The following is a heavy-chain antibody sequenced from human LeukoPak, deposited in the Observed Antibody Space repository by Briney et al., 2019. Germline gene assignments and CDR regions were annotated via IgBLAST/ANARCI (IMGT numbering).Heavy chain of an antibody. CDR3: ARVYSSSSGKNAFDF. CDR1: GFTFSSYW. Sequence: GGSLRLSCAVSGFTFSSYWMSWVRQAPGKGLEWVANIKEDESAKDHVDSVKGRFTISRDNAKNSLSLQMNSLRAEDTAVYYCARVYSSSSGKNAFDFWGQGTLVTVSS. V-gene: IGHV3-7*03. D-gene: IGHD6-6*01. CDR2: IKEDESAK. J-gene: IGHJ3*01.